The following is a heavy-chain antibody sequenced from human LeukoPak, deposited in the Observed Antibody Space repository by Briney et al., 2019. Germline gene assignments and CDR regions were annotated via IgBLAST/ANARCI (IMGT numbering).Heavy chain of an antibody. J-gene: IGHJ4*02. Sequence: ASVKVSCKPSGYTFTGYYLHWVRQAPGQGLQWMGWIDPNSGGTNYPQTFQGRVTMTRDKSISTAYMELSRLRSDDTAVYYCARVRNSGGYHFDYWGQGTLVTVSS. CDR1: GYTFTGYY. CDR2: IDPNSGGT. V-gene: IGHV1-2*02. D-gene: IGHD2-15*01. CDR3: ARVRNSGGYHFDY.